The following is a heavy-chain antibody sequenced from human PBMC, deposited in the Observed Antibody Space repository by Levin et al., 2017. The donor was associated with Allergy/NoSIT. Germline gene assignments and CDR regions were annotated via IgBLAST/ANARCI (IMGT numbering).Heavy chain of an antibody. V-gene: IGHV1-8*01. Sequence: GESLKISCKASGYTFTSYDINWVRQATGQGLEWMGWMNPNSGNTGYAQKFQGRVTMTRNTSISTAYMELSSLRSEDTAVYYCARGPSSYGMDVWGQGTTVTVSS. J-gene: IGHJ6*02. CDR1: GYTFTSYD. CDR3: ARGPSSYGMDV. CDR2: MNPNSGNT.